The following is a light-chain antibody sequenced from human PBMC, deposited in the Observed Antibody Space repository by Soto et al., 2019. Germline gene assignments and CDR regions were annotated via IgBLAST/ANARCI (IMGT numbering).Light chain of an antibody. J-gene: IGKJ1*01. CDR2: GAS. Sequence: SAVPAYVGDRVTITGRASQRIINWLAWYQQKPGTAPKLLIDGASSLETGVSSRFSGSGSGTKFTLTITSLHSDDFATNYCQQYATDSPEWRFGQVAKV. CDR1: QRIINW. CDR3: QQYATDSPEWR. V-gene: IGKV1-5*01.